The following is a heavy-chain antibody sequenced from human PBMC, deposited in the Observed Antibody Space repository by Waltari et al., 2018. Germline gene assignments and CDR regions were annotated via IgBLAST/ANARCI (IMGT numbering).Heavy chain of an antibody. CDR3: ARDSAVAVYYYYGMDV. Sequence: QVQLVQSGAEVKKPGASVKVSCKASGYTFTSYGISWLRQAPGQGLEWMGWISAYNGNTNYAQKLQGRVTMTTDTSTSTAYMELRSLRSDDTAVYYCARDSAVAVYYYYGMDVWGQGTTVTVSS. CDR2: ISAYNGNT. J-gene: IGHJ6*02. D-gene: IGHD6-19*01. V-gene: IGHV1-18*04. CDR1: GYTFTSYG.